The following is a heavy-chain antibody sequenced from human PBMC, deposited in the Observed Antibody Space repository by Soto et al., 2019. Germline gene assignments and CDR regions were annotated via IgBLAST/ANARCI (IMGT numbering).Heavy chain of an antibody. J-gene: IGHJ4*02. V-gene: IGHV3-20*04. CDR3: ARAPQFYYDTGVFSSYVH. Sequence: GGSLRLSCAASGFTFDEYALTWVRQAPGKGLEWVAGINWNGGSKGYADSVKGRFTISRDNAKSSLYLQMNNLRAEDTAFYFCARAPQFYYDTGVFSSYVHGGQGPKVTGSS. CDR2: INWNGGSK. D-gene: IGHD3-22*01. CDR1: GFTFDEYA.